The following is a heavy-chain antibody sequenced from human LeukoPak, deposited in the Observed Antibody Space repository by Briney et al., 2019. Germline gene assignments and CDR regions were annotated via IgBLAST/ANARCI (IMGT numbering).Heavy chain of an antibody. Sequence: ASVKVSCTVSGYTLTELSMHWVRQAPGKGLEWMGGFDPEDGETIYAQKFQGRVTMTEDTSTDTAYMELSSLRSEDTAVYCCATQARYCSSTSCPNWFDPWGQGTLVTVSS. CDR3: ATQARYCSSTSCPNWFDP. D-gene: IGHD2-2*01. CDR2: FDPEDGET. J-gene: IGHJ5*02. CDR1: GYTLTELS. V-gene: IGHV1-24*01.